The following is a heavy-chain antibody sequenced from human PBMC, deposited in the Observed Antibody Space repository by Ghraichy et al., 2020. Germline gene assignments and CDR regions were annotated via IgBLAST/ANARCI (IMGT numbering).Heavy chain of an antibody. CDR1: GFTVSSNY. V-gene: IGHV3-53*01. CDR3: ARGYYDTSGYFGGNY. D-gene: IGHD3-22*01. CDR2: IYSGGST. Sequence: GGSLRLSCAASGFTVSSNYMSWVRQAPGKGLEWVSVIYSGGSTYYADSVKGRFTISRDNFKNTLYLQMNSLRAEDTAVYYCARGYYDTSGYFGGNYWGLGTLVTVSS. J-gene: IGHJ4*02.